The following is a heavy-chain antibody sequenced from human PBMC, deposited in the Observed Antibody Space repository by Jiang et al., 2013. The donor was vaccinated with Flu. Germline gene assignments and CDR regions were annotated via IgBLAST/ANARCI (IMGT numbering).Heavy chain of an antibody. D-gene: IGHD3-10*01. V-gene: IGHV3-30-3*01. J-gene: IGHJ6*02. CDR3: GGGFEESREYYYGMDV. CDR2: ISYDGSNK. Sequence: APGKGLEWVAVISYDGSNKYYADSVKGRFTISRDNSKNTLYLQMNSLRAEDTAVYYCGGGFEESREYYYGMDVWGQGTTVTVSS.